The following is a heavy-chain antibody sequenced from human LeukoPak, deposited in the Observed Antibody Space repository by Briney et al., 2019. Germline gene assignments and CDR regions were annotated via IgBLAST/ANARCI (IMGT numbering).Heavy chain of an antibody. J-gene: IGHJ3*02. Sequence: GGSLRLSCAASGFTFSSYSMNWVRQAPGKGLEWVSSISSSSSYIYYADSVKGRFTISRDNAKNSLYLQMNSLRAEDTAVYYCAREVRDILPPDAFDIWGQGTMVTVSS. CDR2: ISSSSSYI. CDR3: AREVRDILPPDAFDI. V-gene: IGHV3-21*01. CDR1: GFTFSSYS. D-gene: IGHD3-9*01.